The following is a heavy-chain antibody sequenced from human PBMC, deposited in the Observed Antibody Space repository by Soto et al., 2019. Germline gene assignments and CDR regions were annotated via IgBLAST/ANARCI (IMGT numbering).Heavy chain of an antibody. CDR1: GFTFSSYA. Sequence: PGGSLRLSCAASGFTFSSYAMSWVRQAPGKGLEWVSAISGSGGSTYYADSVKGRFTISRDNSKNTLYLQMNSLRAEDTAVYYCAKKRLPNMVRGVIDYWGQGTLVTVSS. D-gene: IGHD3-10*01. V-gene: IGHV3-23*01. J-gene: IGHJ4*02. CDR2: ISGSGGST. CDR3: AKKRLPNMVRGVIDY.